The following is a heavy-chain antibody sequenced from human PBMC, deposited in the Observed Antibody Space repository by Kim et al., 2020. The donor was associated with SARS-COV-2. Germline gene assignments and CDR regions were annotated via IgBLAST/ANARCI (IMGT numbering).Heavy chain of an antibody. D-gene: IGHD3-10*01. Sequence: GGSLRLSCAASGFTFSSYWMSWVRQAPGKGLEWVANIKQDGSEKYYVDSVKGRFTISRDNAKNSLYLQMNSLRAEDTAVYYCARGDTMVRGVRGHWFDPWGQGTLVTVSS. CDR2: IKQDGSEK. CDR3: ARGDTMVRGVRGHWFDP. V-gene: IGHV3-7*04. CDR1: GFTFSSYW. J-gene: IGHJ5*02.